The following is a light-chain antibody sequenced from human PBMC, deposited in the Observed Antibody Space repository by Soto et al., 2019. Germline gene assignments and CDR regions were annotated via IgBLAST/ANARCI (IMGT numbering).Light chain of an antibody. CDR2: GPS. CDR1: RSVISRY. CDR3: RQYSYSPNT. J-gene: IGKJ2*01. V-gene: IGKV3-20*01. Sequence: IVLTQSPGTLSLSPGERATLSCRASRSVISRYLAWYQQKPGQAPRLLIYGPSSMATDIPDTFSGIGSGKNFTLTISRLEPEDFAGYYFRQYSYSPNTLGQGTKLEIK.